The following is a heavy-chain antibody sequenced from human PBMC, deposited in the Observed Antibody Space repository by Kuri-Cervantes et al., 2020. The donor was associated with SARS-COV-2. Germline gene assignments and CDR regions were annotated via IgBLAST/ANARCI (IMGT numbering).Heavy chain of an antibody. J-gene: IGHJ5*02. V-gene: IGHV4-59*12. CDR3: ARDWGSLLRYFDWSNWFDP. D-gene: IGHD3-9*01. CDR1: GGSISSYY. Sequence: GSLRLSCTVSGGSISSYYWSWIRQPPGKGLEWIGYIYYSGSTYYNPSLKSRVTISVDTSKNQFSLKLSSVTAADTAVYYCARDWGSLLRYFDWSNWFDPWGQGTLVTVSS. CDR2: IYYSGST.